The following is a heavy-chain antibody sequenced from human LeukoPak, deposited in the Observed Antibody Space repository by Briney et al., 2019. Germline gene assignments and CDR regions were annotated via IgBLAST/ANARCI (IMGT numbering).Heavy chain of an antibody. CDR2: INYSGST. CDR3: ARGVKQWLVRSYYYYGMDV. Sequence: SETLSLTCAVYGGSFSGYYWSWIRQPPGKGLEWIGEINYSGSTNYNPSLKSRVTISVDTSKNQFSLKLSSVTAADTAVYYCARGVKQWLVRSYYYYGMDVWGQGTTVTVSS. V-gene: IGHV4-34*01. D-gene: IGHD6-19*01. CDR1: GGSFSGYY. J-gene: IGHJ6*02.